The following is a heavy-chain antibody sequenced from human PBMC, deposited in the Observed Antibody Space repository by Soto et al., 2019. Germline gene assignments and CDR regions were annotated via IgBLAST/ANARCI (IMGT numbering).Heavy chain of an antibody. CDR2: IDWNDDK. CDR1: GFSLSTDGMC. CDR3: ARVWWFGEKEYFQN. Sequence: SGPTLVNPTQTLTLTCTISGFSLSTDGMCVSWIRQPPGKALEWLARIDWNDDKYYSSSLKTRLTISKDTSKNQAVLTMTKLDPADTATYYCARVWWFGEKEYFQNWGQGTLVTVSS. D-gene: IGHD2-21*01. V-gene: IGHV2-70*11. J-gene: IGHJ1*01.